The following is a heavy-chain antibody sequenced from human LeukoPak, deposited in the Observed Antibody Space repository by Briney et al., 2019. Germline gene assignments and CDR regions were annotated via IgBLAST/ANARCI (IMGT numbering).Heavy chain of an antibody. V-gene: IGHV3-23*01. D-gene: IGHD6-13*01. J-gene: IGHJ4*02. CDR3: AKTRPLDSSSWSHGDY. CDR1: GFTFSSYA. CDR2: ISGSGGST. Sequence: GGSLRLSCAASGFTFSSYAMSWVRQAPGRGLEWVSAISGSGGSTYYADSVKGRFTISRDNSKNTLYLQMNSLRAEDTAVYYCAKTRPLDSSSWSHGDYWGQGTLVTVSS.